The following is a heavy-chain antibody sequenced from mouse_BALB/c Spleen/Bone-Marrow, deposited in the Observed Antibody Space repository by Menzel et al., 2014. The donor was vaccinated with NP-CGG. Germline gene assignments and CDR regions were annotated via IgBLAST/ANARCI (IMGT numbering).Heavy chain of an antibody. V-gene: IGHV1-7*01. J-gene: IGHJ2*01. CDR1: GYTFTSYW. CDR3: ARAPLLRLRNYFDY. CDR2: INPNTGYT. Sequence: QVQLQQSGAELAKPGASVKMSCKASGYTFTSYWMHWVKRRPGQGLEWIGYINPNTGYTEYNQKFKDEATLTADKSSSTAYMQLSSLTSEDSAVYYCARAPLLRLRNYFDYWGQGTTLTVSS. D-gene: IGHD1-2*01.